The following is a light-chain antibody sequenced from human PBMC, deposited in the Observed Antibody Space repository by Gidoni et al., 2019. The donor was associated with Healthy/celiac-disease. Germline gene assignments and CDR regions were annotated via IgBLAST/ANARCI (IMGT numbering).Light chain of an antibody. CDR2: GAS. CDR1: QSVSSSY. CDR3: QQYGSSPGT. Sequence: ELVLTQYPGTLSLSPGERATLSCRASQSVSSSYSAWYQQKPGQAPRLLIYGASSRATGIPDRFSGSGSGTDFTLTISRLEPEDFAVYYCQQYGSSPGTFGQGTKVEIK. V-gene: IGKV3-20*01. J-gene: IGKJ1*01.